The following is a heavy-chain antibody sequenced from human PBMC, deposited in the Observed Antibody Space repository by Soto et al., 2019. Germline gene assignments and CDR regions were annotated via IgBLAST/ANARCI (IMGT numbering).Heavy chain of an antibody. D-gene: IGHD3-22*01. CDR2: IKPDGSQK. V-gene: IGHV3-7*04. CDR1: GFTFSTYW. Sequence: GGSLRLSCAASGFTFSTYWMSWVRQAPGKGLEWVANIKPDGSQKWYLDSVKGRFTISRDNAKNSLSLQMSSLRAEDTAVYYCARGDYYDSSGPFSGAFDIWGQGTMVTVSS. CDR3: ARGDYYDSSGPFSGAFDI. J-gene: IGHJ3*02.